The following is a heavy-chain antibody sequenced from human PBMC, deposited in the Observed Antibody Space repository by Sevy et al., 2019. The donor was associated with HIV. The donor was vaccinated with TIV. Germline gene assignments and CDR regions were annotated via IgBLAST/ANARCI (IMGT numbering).Heavy chain of an antibody. Sequence: GGSLRLSCAASRFSFSSYAMSWVRQAPGKGLEWVSSMTGSGGTIYYGHSVKGRFTISRDNSKNTLYLQMNSLRAEDTAVYYCAKDGLYGGDFEYFQDWGQGTLVTVSS. V-gene: IGHV3-23*01. D-gene: IGHD2-21*02. CDR1: RFSFSSYA. CDR3: AKDGLYGGDFEYFQD. CDR2: MTGSGGTI. J-gene: IGHJ1*01.